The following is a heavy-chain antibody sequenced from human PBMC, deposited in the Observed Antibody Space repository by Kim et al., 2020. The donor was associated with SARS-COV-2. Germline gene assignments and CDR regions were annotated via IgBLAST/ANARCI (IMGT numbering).Heavy chain of an antibody. Sequence: GGSLRLSCAASGFTFSSYGMHWVRQAPGKGLEWVAVISYDGSNKYYADSVKGRFTISRDNSKNTLYLQMNSLRAEDTAVYYCAKDGYYDFWSGYSGPPYYFDYWGQGTLVTVSS. J-gene: IGHJ4*02. CDR2: ISYDGSNK. CDR3: AKDGYYDFWSGYSGPPYYFDY. V-gene: IGHV3-30*18. CDR1: GFTFSSYG. D-gene: IGHD3-3*01.